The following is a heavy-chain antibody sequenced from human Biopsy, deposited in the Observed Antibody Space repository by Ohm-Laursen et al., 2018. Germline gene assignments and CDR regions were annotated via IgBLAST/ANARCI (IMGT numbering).Heavy chain of an antibody. CDR1: GGSLNFYY. D-gene: IGHD1-14*01. Sequence: TLPLTCTVSGGSLNFYYWSWIRQPPGKGLEWIGYMYYSGSTKYSPSLKNRVTVSFDTSRNQFSLKLTSMTPADTAVYYCVRGRSPDTYWGQGALVIVSS. CDR2: MYYSGST. V-gene: IGHV4-59*01. CDR3: VRGRSPDTY. J-gene: IGHJ4*02.